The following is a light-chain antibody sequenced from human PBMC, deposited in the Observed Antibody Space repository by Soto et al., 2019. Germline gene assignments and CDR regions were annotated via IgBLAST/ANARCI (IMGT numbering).Light chain of an antibody. J-gene: IGKJ4*01. CDR1: QDISNY. V-gene: IGKV1-33*01. CDR3: QQYDSLPLT. CDR2: DAS. Sequence: DIQMTQSPSSLSASVGDRVTITCQASQDISNYLNWYQQKPGKAPKPLIYDASNLETGVPSRFSGSGSGTDFTFTISSLQPEDIATYYCQQYDSLPLTFVGGTKVDSK.